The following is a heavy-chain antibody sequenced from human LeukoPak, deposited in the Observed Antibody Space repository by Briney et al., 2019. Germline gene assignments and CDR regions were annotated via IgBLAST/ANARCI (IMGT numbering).Heavy chain of an antibody. D-gene: IGHD6-19*01. Sequence: SETLSLTCTVSGGSISSSSYYWGWIRQPPGKGLEWIGCIYYSGSTYYNPSLKSRVTISVDTSKNQFSLKLSSVTAADTAVYYCARQSSGWYRDWDYWGQGTLVTVSS. CDR2: IYYSGST. CDR1: GGSISSSSYY. J-gene: IGHJ4*02. CDR3: ARQSSGWYRDWDY. V-gene: IGHV4-39*01.